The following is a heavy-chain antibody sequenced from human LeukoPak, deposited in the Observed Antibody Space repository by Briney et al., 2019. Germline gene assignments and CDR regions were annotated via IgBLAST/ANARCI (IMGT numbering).Heavy chain of an antibody. CDR2: IYSSGST. J-gene: IGHJ4*02. Sequence: SETLSLTCTVSGGSISRYYWSWLRQPAGKGLEWIARIYSSGSTNYNPSLKSRVTVSVDTSKNQCSLKLSSVTAADTAVYYCARENYDFWSGAPHFDYWGQGNLVPVSS. D-gene: IGHD3-3*01. CDR3: ARENYDFWSGAPHFDY. CDR1: GGSISRYY. V-gene: IGHV4-4*07.